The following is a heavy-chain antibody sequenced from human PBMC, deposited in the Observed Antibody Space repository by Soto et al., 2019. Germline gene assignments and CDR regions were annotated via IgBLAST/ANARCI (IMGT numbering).Heavy chain of an antibody. CDR1: GYSFTNYW. CDR3: ARRSHDILTTGYAMDV. D-gene: IGHD3-9*01. CDR2: IYPGDSDT. J-gene: IGHJ6*02. Sequence: GESLKISCKGSGYSFTNYWIAWVRQMPGKGLEWMGFIYPGDSDTRYNPSFQGQVTISADKSITTAYLQWGSLKASDTAMYYCARRSHDILTTGYAMDVWGQGTTVTV. V-gene: IGHV5-51*01.